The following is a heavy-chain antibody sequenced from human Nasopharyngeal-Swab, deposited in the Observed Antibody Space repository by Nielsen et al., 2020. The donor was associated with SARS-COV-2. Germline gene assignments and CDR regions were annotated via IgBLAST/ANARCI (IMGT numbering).Heavy chain of an antibody. CDR2: IKQDGSEK. D-gene: IGHD3-10*01. J-gene: IGHJ6*02. Sequence: GESLKISCAASGFTFSSYWMSWVRQAPGKGLEWVANIKQDGSEKYYVDSVKGRFTIPRDNAKNSLYLQMNSLRAEDTAVYYCARDFVGQMDVWGQGTTVTVSS. CDR1: GFTFSSYW. V-gene: IGHV3-7*03. CDR3: ARDFVGQMDV.